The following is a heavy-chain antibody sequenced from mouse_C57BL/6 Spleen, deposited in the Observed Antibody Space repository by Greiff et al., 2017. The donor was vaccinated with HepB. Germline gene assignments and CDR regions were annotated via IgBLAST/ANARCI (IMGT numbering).Heavy chain of an antibody. CDR1: GYTFTSYW. D-gene: IGHD2-4*01. CDR2: INPSSGYT. V-gene: IGHV1-7*01. J-gene: IGHJ3*01. CDR3: AGIYYDYPAWFAY. Sequence: VQLQQSGAELAKPGASVKLSCKASGYTFTSYWMHWVKQRPGQGLEWIGYINPSSGYTKYNQKFKDKATLTADKSSSTAYMQLSSLTYEDSAVYYYAGIYYDYPAWFAYWGQGTLVTVSA.